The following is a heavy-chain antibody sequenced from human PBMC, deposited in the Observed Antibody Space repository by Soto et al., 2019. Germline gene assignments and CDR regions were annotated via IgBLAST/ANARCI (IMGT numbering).Heavy chain of an antibody. CDR2: ISGSGGST. V-gene: IGHV3-23*01. CDR3: AKDRRPSSGWYYFDY. D-gene: IGHD6-19*01. Sequence: GGSLRLSCAASGFTFSSYAMSWVRQAPGKRLEWVSAISGSGGSTYYADSVKGRFTISRDNSKNTLYLQMNSLRAEDTAVYYCAKDRRPSSGWYYFDYWGQGTLVTVSS. J-gene: IGHJ4*02. CDR1: GFTFSSYA.